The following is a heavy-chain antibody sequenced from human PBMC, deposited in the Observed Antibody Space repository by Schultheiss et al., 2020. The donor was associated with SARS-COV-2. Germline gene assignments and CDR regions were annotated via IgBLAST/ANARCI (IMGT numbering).Heavy chain of an antibody. V-gene: IGHV3-23*01. Sequence: GGSLRLSCAASGFTFSSYAMSWVRQAPGKGLEWVSAISGSGGSTYYADPVKGRFTISRDNSKNTLYLQMNSLRAEDTAVYYCARVGKGIAAAEALDYWGQGTLVTVSS. CDR3: ARVGKGIAAAEALDY. J-gene: IGHJ4*02. D-gene: IGHD6-13*01. CDR2: ISGSGGST. CDR1: GFTFSSYA.